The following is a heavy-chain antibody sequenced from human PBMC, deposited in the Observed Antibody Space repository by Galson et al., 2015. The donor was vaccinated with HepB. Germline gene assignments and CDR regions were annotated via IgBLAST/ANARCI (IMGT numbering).Heavy chain of an antibody. CDR1: GFIFSRHG. V-gene: IGHV3-33*01. CDR3: VRVAIDTTIFRGYWYFDL. CDR2: IWHDGSNQ. Sequence: SLRLSCAASGFIFSRHGIHWVRQAPGKGLECVAMIWHDGSNQLYADSVKGRFTISRDNSKNTLYLQMNSLRDEDTAVYYCVRVAIDTTIFRGYWYFDLWGRGTLVTVSS. J-gene: IGHJ2*01. D-gene: IGHD5-18*01.